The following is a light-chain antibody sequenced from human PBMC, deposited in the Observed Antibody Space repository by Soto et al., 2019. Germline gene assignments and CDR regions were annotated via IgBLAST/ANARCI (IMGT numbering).Light chain of an antibody. CDR2: GAS. Sequence: EIVLTQSPGTLSLSPGERATLSCRASQSVSSSYLAWYQQKPGQTPRLLSYGASSRATGIPDRFSGSGSGTDFALIISRLEPEDFAVYYCQQYGSSPLTFGGGTKVEIK. V-gene: IGKV3-20*01. J-gene: IGKJ4*01. CDR3: QQYGSSPLT. CDR1: QSVSSSY.